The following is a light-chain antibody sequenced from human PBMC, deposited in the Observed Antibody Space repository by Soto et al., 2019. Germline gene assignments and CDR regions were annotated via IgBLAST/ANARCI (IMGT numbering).Light chain of an antibody. CDR1: SSDVGGYNY. CDR3: SSYTSSSTLV. CDR2: DVS. J-gene: IGLJ1*01. Sequence: QSALTQPASVSGSPGQSITISCTGTSSDVGGYNYVSWYQQHPGKAPKLMIYDVSNRPSGVSNRFSGSKSGKTASLTISGLPAEDEADYYCSSYTSSSTLVFGTGTKVTVL. V-gene: IGLV2-14*01.